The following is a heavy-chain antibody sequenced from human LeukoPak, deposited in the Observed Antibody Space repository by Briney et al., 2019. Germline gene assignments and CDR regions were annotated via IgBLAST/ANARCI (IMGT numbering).Heavy chain of an antibody. V-gene: IGHV3-15*01. J-gene: IGHJ4*02. CDR3: TTGPGVSVGIELYY. CDR1: GFTVSNAW. CDR2: IKSKLHGGTT. D-gene: IGHD3-10*01. Sequence: PGGSLRLSCAASGFTVSNAWMNWVRQAPGKGLEWVGRIKSKLHGGTTDYAAPVKERFTVARDDSKNTVYLQMNSLKTEDTAVYYCTTGPGVSVGIELYYWGQGTLVTVSS.